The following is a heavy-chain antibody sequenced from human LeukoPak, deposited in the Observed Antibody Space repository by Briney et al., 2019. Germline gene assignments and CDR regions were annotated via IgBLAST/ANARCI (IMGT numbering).Heavy chain of an antibody. J-gene: IGHJ2*01. Sequence: ASVKVSCVASGYTFTHHGITWVRQAPGQGLEWMGWISAYNGDTKYAQNFKGRVTMTTDSSTSTAYMELRSLRSDDTAVYFCARDPSNTSGWFQYVDLWGRGTLVTVSS. CDR2: ISAYNGDT. D-gene: IGHD6-19*01. V-gene: IGHV1-18*01. CDR3: ARDPSNTSGWFQYVDL. CDR1: GYTFTHHG.